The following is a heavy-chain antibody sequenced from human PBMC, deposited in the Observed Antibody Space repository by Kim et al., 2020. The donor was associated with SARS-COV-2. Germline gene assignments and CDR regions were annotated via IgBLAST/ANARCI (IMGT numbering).Heavy chain of an antibody. Sequence: SETLSLTCTVSGGSISSGGYYWSWIRQHPGKGLEWIGYIYYSGSTYYNPSLKSRVTISVDTSKNQFSLKLSSVTAADTAVYYCARVYVKHIVVVTAIARHYYFDYWGQGTLVTVSS. CDR3: ARVYVKHIVVVTAIARHYYFDY. D-gene: IGHD2-21*02. V-gene: IGHV4-31*03. J-gene: IGHJ4*02. CDR1: GGSISSGGYY. CDR2: IYYSGST.